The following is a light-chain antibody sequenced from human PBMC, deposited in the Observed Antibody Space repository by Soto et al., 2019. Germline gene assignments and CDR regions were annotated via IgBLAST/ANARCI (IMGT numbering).Light chain of an antibody. Sequence: QSVLTQPPSVSGTPGQRVNMSCSGSSSNIGSKSVSWYQHLPQTAPKLLIYSNNQRPSGVPVRFSGSKSGTSASLAISGLQSDDENQYYCAAWDDSLNVLVFGGGTKLTVL. J-gene: IGLJ2*01. CDR3: AAWDDSLNVLV. V-gene: IGLV1-44*01. CDR1: SSNIGSKS. CDR2: SNN.